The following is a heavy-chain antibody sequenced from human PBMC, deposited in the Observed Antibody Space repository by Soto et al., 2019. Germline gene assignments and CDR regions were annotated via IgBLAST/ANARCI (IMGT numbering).Heavy chain of an antibody. J-gene: IGHJ5*02. CDR2: ISAYNGNT. CDR3: ARYSGGSGYDGFDT. D-gene: IGHD3-10*01. Sequence: QVQLVQSGAEVKKPGASVKVSCKSSGYTFTSYGISWVRQAPGQGLEWMGWISAYNGNTNYAQKLPGRVTMTTDTATSTACMELRSLRSDATAVYYCARYSGGSGYDGFDTWGQGTLVTVSS. CDR1: GYTFTSYG. V-gene: IGHV1-18*01.